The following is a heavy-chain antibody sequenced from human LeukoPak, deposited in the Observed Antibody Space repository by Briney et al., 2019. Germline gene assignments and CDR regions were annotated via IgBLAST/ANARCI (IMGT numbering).Heavy chain of an antibody. CDR1: GGSFSGYY. D-gene: IGHD6-19*01. J-gene: IGHJ5*02. CDR3: ARRKPRIAVAGYNWFDP. V-gene: IGHV4-34*01. Sequence: SETLSLTCAVYGGSFSGYYWSWIRQPPGKGLEWIGEINHSGSTNYNPSLKSRVTISVDTSKNQFSLKLSSVTAADTAVYYCARRKPRIAVAGYNWFDPWGQGTLVTVSS. CDR2: INHSGST.